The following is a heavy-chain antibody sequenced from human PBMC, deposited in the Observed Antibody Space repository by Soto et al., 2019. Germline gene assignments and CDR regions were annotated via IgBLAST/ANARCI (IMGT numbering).Heavy chain of an antibody. Sequence: PGESLKISCKGSAYSFTSYWIGWVRQMPGKGLEWMGIIYPGDSDTRYSPSFQGQVTISADKSIGTAYLQWSSLKASDTAMYYCARLPTVGNYYYYYMDVWGKGTTVTVSS. V-gene: IGHV5-51*01. J-gene: IGHJ6*03. CDR3: ARLPTVGNYYYYYMDV. D-gene: IGHD4-17*01. CDR2: IYPGDSDT. CDR1: AYSFTSYW.